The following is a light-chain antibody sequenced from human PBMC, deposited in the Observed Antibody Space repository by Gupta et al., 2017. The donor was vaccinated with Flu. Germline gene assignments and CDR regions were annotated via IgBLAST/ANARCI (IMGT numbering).Light chain of an antibody. J-gene: IGKJ2*03. Sequence: IVMTQSPAPLSVSPGEGATFACRASQSVSSNLAWYQQNPGQAPRLLLYGASTRATGIPARLSGSGSATAYTLTISSLQSDDFSVTYCHQYYNEHPYSFGQGTKLEIK. CDR2: GAS. CDR3: HQYYNEHPYS. V-gene: IGKV3-15*01. CDR1: QSVSSN.